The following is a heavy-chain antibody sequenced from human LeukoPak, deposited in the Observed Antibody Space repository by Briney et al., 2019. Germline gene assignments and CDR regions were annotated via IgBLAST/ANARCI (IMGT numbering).Heavy chain of an antibody. J-gene: IGHJ6*03. D-gene: IGHD5-18*01. V-gene: IGHV4-61*02. CDR3: ASGRGYYYYYYYMDV. Sequence: PSQTLSLTCTVSGGSISSGSYYWSWIRQPAGKGLEWIGRIYTSGSTNYNPSLKSRVTISVDTSKNQFSLKLSSVTAADTAVYYCASGRGYYYYYYYMDVWGKGTTVTISS. CDR1: GGSISSGSYY. CDR2: IYTSGST.